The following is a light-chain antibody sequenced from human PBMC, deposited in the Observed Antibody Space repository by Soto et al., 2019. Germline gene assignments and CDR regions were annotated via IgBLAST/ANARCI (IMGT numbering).Light chain of an antibody. CDR3: EAWDSSTVV. CDR2: QDS. J-gene: IGLJ2*01. V-gene: IGLV3-1*01. Sequence: SYELTQPPSVSVSPGQTASITCSGDKLGDKYACWYQQKPGQSPVLVIYQDSKRPSGITKRFSGSHSGNTATLTISGPQAMDEADYYCEAWDSSTVVVGGGTKLTVL. CDR1: KLGDKY.